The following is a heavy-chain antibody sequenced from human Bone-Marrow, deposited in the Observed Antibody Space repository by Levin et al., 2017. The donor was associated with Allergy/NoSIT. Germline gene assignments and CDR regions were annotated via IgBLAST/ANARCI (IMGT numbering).Heavy chain of an antibody. J-gene: IGHJ4*02. CDR2: ISYDGSNK. V-gene: IGHV3-30*18. D-gene: IGHD3-10*01. CDR1: GFAFSIYG. CDR3: AKDVDDPLGITMPAADY. Sequence: GGSLRLSCAASGFAFSIYGMQWVRQAPGKGLEWVAVISYDGSNKYYADSVKGRFTISRGNSKNTLYLQMNSLRPEDTAVYYCAKDVDDPLGITMPAADYWGQGTLVTVSS.